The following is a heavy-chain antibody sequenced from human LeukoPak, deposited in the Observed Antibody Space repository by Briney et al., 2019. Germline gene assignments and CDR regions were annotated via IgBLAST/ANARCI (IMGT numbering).Heavy chain of an antibody. CDR1: GFSFRSHW. D-gene: IGHD3-10*01. CDR2: INKDGSST. Sequence: GGSLRLSCAASGFSFRSHWMHWVRQAPGKGLVWVSRINKDGSSTSYADSVKGRVTISGDNAKNTLYLQMNSLRAEDTAAYYCARDGENYDMDVWGQGTTVTVSS. J-gene: IGHJ6*02. V-gene: IGHV3-74*01. CDR3: ARDGENYDMDV.